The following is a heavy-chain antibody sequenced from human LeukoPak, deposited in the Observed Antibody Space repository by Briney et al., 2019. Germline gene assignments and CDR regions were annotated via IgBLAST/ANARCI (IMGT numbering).Heavy chain of an antibody. Sequence: GGSLRLSCAASGFTFSTYGMHWVRQAPGKGLEWVAVISYDGSNKYYADSVKGRFTISRDNSKNTLYLQMNSLRAEDTAVYYCARVGASGSYTHFDYWGQGTLVTVSS. J-gene: IGHJ4*02. CDR1: GFTFSTYG. CDR2: ISYDGSNK. CDR3: ARVGASGSYTHFDY. D-gene: IGHD1-26*01. V-gene: IGHV3-30*19.